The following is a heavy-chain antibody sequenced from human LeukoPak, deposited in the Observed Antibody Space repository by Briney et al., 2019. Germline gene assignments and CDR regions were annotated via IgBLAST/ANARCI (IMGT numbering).Heavy chain of an antibody. CDR2: IHYSRST. CDR1: GGSITNYY. D-gene: IGHD2-15*01. J-gene: IGHJ4*02. CDR3: ATQYCSGGSCYPLFEH. Sequence: SETLSLTCTVSGGSITNYYWSWLRQPPGKGLEWIGFIHYSRSTNHNPSLESRVTILLDMSKNQISLKVTSVTAADTAVYYCATQYCSGGSCYPLFEHWGQGTLVTVSS. V-gene: IGHV4-59*08.